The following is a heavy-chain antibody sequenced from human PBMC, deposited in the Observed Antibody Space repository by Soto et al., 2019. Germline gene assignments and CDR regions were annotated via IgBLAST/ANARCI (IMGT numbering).Heavy chain of an antibody. V-gene: IGHV3-49*03. Sequence: GGSLRLSCTASGFTFGDYAMSWFRQAPGKGLEWVGFIRSKDYGGTTEYAASVKGRFTISRDDSKSIAYLQMNSLKTEDTAVYYCTRVSYDILTLYYFDYWGQGTLVTVSS. CDR2: IRSKDYGGTT. D-gene: IGHD3-9*01. CDR1: GFTFGDYA. CDR3: TRVSYDILTLYYFDY. J-gene: IGHJ4*02.